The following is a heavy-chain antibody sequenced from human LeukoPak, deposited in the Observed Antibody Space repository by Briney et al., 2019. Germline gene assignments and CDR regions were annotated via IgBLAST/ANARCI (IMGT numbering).Heavy chain of an antibody. V-gene: IGHV1-46*03. CDR1: GYTFTIYY. J-gene: IGHJ3*02. CDR3: ALPFGVVVAPDAFDI. CDR2: INPSGGST. Sequence: ASVKVSCKASGYTFTIYYMHWVRQAPGQGLEWMGIINPSGGSTSYAQKFQGRVTMTRDTSTSTVYMELSSLRSEDTAVYYCALPFGVVVAPDAFDIWGQGTMVTVSS. D-gene: IGHD2-15*01.